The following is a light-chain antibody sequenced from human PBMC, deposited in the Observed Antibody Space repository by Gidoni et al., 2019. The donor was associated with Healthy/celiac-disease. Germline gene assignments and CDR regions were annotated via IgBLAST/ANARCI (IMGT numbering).Light chain of an antibody. CDR2: GAS. CDR3: QQYGSSPPLT. CDR1: QSVSSRN. J-gene: IGKJ4*01. V-gene: IGKV3-20*01. Sequence: ELELTQSPVSLSLAPGERATLSCRASQSVSSRNLGWYQQKPGQAPRILLYGASSRATGIPDRFSGSGSGTDFPLTISRMEPEDFAVYYCQQYGSSPPLTFGGGTKVEIK.